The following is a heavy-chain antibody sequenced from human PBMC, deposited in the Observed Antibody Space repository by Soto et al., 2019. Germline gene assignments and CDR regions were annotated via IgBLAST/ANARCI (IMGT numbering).Heavy chain of an antibody. CDR1: GFSFSSYA. Sequence: GGSLRLSCAASGFSFSSYAMNWVRQAPGKGLEWVSVISGSGGSTYYADSVKGRFTISRDNSKNTLYLQMISLRAEDTAVYYCASRSSGWYFDYWGQGTLVTVPQ. CDR3: ASRSSGWYFDY. V-gene: IGHV3-23*01. D-gene: IGHD6-19*01. J-gene: IGHJ4*02. CDR2: ISGSGGST.